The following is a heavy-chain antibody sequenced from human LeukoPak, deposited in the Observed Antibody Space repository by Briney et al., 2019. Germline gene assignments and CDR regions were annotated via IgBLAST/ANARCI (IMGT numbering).Heavy chain of an antibody. V-gene: IGHV3-30*04. J-gene: IGHJ4*02. CDR2: ISYDGSNE. CDR3: AAQFKKGH. Sequence: GGYLRLSCAASGFTFNYYSMHWVRQAPGKGLEWVAGISYDGSNEYYADSVKGRFTISRDNAKNSLYLQMNSLRAEDTAVYYCAAQFKKGHWGQGTLVTVSS. CDR1: GFTFNYYS.